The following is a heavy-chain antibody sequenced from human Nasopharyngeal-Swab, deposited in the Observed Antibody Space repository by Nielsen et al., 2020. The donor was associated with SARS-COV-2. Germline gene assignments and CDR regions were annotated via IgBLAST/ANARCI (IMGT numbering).Heavy chain of an antibody. V-gene: IGHV3-21*01. CDR3: AAHSGSSLGYYYGMDV. CDR1: GFTFSSYS. D-gene: IGHD1-26*01. Sequence: GGSLRLSCAASGFTFSSYSMNWVRQAPGKGLEWVSSISSSSSYIYYADSVKGRFTISRDNAKNSLYLQMNSLRAEDTAVYYCAAHSGSSLGYYYGMDVWGQGTTVTVSS. CDR2: ISSSSSYI. J-gene: IGHJ6*02.